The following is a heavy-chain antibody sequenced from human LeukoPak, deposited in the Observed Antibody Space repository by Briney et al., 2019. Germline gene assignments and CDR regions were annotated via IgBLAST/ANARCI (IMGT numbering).Heavy chain of an antibody. CDR2: IYYSGST. CDR3: ARQYTVITNAFDI. V-gene: IGHV4-59*01. Sequence: HSETLSLTCTVSGGSFSSYYWSWVRQPPGKGLEWIGYIYYSGSTNYNPTHKSRVTISIDTSKNEFSMKLSSVTAADTAVYYCARQYTVITNAFDIWGQGTMVTVSS. J-gene: IGHJ3*02. CDR1: GGSFSSYY. D-gene: IGHD4-17*01.